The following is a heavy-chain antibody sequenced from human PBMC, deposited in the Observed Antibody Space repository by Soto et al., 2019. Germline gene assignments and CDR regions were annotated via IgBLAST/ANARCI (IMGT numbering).Heavy chain of an antibody. CDR1: GYTFTSYA. Sequence: ASVKVSCKASGYTFTSYAMHWVRQAPGQRLEWMGWINAGNGNTKYSQKFQGRVTITRDTSASTAYMELSSLRSEDTAVYYCARVVFDSSGPYFDYWGQGTLVTAPQ. CDR3: ARVVFDSSGPYFDY. V-gene: IGHV1-3*01. D-gene: IGHD3-22*01. J-gene: IGHJ4*02. CDR2: INAGNGNT.